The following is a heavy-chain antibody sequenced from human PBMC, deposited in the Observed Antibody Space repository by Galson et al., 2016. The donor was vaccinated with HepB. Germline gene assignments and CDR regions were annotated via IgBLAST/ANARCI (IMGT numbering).Heavy chain of an antibody. J-gene: IGHJ6*03. D-gene: IGHD2-8*01. CDR2: ISYDGSNK. V-gene: IGHV3-30*18. CDR3: AKDLDGCPITTCYRRYYFYMDV. Sequence: SLRLSCAASGFIFSGYGMHWVRQAPGKGLEWVAVISYDGSNKDYADSVEGRFSISRDSFRNTLHLQMNSLRAEDTAVYYCAKDLDGCPITTCYRRYYFYMDVWGKGTTVTVSS. CDR1: GFIFSGYG.